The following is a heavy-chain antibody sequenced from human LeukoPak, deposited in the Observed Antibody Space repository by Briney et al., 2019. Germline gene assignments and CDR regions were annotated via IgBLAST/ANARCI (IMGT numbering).Heavy chain of an antibody. Sequence: SETLSLTCTASGGSISSYYWSWIRQPAGKGLEWIGRIYTSGSTNYNPSLKSRVTMSVDTSKNQFSLKLSSVTAADTAVYYCARDIAARPGYYYYMDVWGKGTTVTVSS. CDR1: GGSISSYY. J-gene: IGHJ6*03. D-gene: IGHD6-6*01. CDR2: IYTSGST. V-gene: IGHV4-4*07. CDR3: ARDIAARPGYYYYMDV.